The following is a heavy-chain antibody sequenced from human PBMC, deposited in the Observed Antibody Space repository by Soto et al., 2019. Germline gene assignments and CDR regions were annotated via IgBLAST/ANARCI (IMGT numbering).Heavy chain of an antibody. D-gene: IGHD6-13*01. Sequence: PGGSLRLSCAASGFTFSNAWMSWVRQAPGKGLEWVGRIKSKTDGGTTDYAAPVKGRFTISRDDSKNTLYLQMNSLKTEDTAVYYCTTDRYSSSWYPPYYYYGMDVWGQGTTVTVSS. V-gene: IGHV3-15*01. CDR1: GFTFSNAW. CDR2: IKSKTDGGTT. J-gene: IGHJ6*02. CDR3: TTDRYSSSWYPPYYYYGMDV.